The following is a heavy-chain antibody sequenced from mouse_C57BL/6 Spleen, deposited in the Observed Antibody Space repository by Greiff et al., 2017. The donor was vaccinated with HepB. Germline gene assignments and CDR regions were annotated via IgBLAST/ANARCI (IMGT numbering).Heavy chain of an antibody. CDR2: ISDGGSYT. CDR1: GFTFSSYA. J-gene: IGHJ1*03. CDR3: ARDLSYYSNYGYFDV. V-gene: IGHV5-4*01. Sequence: EVKLVESGGGLVKPGGSLKLSCAASGFTFSSYAMSWVRQTPEKRLEWVATISDGGSYTYYPDNVKGRFTISRDNAKNNLYLQMSHLKSEDTAMYYCARDLSYYSNYGYFDVWGTGTTVTVSS. D-gene: IGHD2-5*01.